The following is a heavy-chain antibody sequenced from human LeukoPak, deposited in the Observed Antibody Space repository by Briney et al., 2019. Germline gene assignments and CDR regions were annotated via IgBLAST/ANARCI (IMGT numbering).Heavy chain of an antibody. CDR1: GYSFSTSY. Sequence: GESLKISCKSSGYSFSTSYIAWVRQMPGKGLEWMGIIYPGDSQTKYSSSFQGQVTISADKSISTAYLQWSSLKASDTAMYYCARRITPAGMDVWGQGTTVTVSS. J-gene: IGHJ6*02. V-gene: IGHV5-51*01. CDR2: IYPGDSQT. CDR3: ARRITPAGMDV. D-gene: IGHD1-14*01.